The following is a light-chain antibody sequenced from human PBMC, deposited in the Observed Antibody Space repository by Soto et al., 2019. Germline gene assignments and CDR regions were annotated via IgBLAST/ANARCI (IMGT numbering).Light chain of an antibody. J-gene: IGLJ3*02. CDR2: RSN. V-gene: IGLV1-47*01. CDR1: ISNIGTNY. Sequence: QSVLTQSPSASGTPGQSVTFSCSGSISNIGTNYVYWYQQLPGTAPKLLISRSNQRPSGVPDRFSGSKSGTSASLAISGLRSEDEADYYCAAWDDSLSGWLFGGGTKLTVL. CDR3: AAWDDSLSGWL.